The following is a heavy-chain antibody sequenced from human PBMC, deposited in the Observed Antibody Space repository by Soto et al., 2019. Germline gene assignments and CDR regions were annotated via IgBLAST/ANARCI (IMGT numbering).Heavy chain of an antibody. CDR1: GYTFSTSG. V-gene: IGHV1-18*01. D-gene: IGHD2-21*01. Sequence: QVQLVQSGAEVRKPGASVKVSCKASGYTFSTSGMSWLRQAPGQGLEWMGWISTYNGDTNDAPKFQDRGTMTSDTATSPVYIAPRSLRADDTAAYCCASAVAAPYCYYGMDVWGQGTRVTVSS. CDR2: ISTYNGDT. J-gene: IGHJ6*02. CDR3: ASAVAAPYCYYGMDV.